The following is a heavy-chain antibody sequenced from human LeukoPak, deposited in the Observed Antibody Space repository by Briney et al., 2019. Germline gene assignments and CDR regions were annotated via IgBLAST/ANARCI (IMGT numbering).Heavy chain of an antibody. D-gene: IGHD4-17*01. Sequence: SETLSLTCTVSGGSISSSSYYWGWIRQPPGKGLEWIGSIYYSGSTYYNPSLKSRVTISVDTSKNQFSLKLSSVTAADTAVYYCAITVTTVVYWGQGTLVTVSS. CDR3: AITVTTVVY. CDR1: GGSISSSSYY. J-gene: IGHJ4*02. V-gene: IGHV4-39*01. CDR2: IYYSGST.